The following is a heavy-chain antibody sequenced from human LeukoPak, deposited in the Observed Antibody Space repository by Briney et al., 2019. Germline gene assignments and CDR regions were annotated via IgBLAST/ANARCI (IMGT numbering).Heavy chain of an antibody. CDR3: ASLAPTTESFDY. Sequence: SETLSLTCSVSDGSITNYYWTWIRQPPGKGLEWIGYIYYSGSTNYNPSLKSRVTVSVDTSKNQFSLKLASATAADTAVYYCASLAPTTESFDYWGQGTLVTVSS. J-gene: IGHJ4*02. D-gene: IGHD4-17*01. CDR2: IYYSGST. V-gene: IGHV4-59*08. CDR1: DGSITNYY.